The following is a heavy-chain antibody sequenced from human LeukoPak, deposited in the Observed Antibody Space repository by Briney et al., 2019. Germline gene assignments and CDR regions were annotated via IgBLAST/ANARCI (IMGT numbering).Heavy chain of an antibody. J-gene: IGHJ4*02. D-gene: IGHD3-22*01. CDR2: INHSGST. CDR3: ARAQGGSSGYYDLDY. V-gene: IGHV4-34*01. CDR1: GGSFSGYY. Sequence: PSETLSLTCAVYGGSFSGYYWSWIRQPPGKGLEWIGEINHSGSTNYNPSLKSRVTISVDTSKNQFSLKLSSVTAAGTAVYYCARAQGGSSGYYDLDYWGQGTLVTVSS.